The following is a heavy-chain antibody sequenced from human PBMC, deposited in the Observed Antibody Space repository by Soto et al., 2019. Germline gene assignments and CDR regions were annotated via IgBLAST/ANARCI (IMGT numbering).Heavy chain of an antibody. J-gene: IGHJ4*02. D-gene: IGHD1-26*01. Sequence: SETLSLTCSVSGDSISSYYWNWIRQPPGKGLEWIGYIYYSGSTNYNPSLKSRVTISVDTSKNQFSLKLSSVTAADTAVYYCARRYGGNFDYWGQGTLVTVSS. CDR1: GDSISSYY. CDR2: IYYSGST. V-gene: IGHV4-59*01. CDR3: ARRYGGNFDY.